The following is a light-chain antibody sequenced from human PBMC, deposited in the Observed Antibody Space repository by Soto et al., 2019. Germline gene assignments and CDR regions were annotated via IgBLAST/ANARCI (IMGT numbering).Light chain of an antibody. V-gene: IGKV3-15*01. CDR2: GAS. J-gene: IGKJ1*01. CDR1: QSISDT. CDR3: QQYNNWPWT. Sequence: IVLTQSPGTLSLSPWERATLSCRASQSISDTLAWYQQKPGQAPRLLMHGASTRAPGFPARFSGSGSGTDFTLTISSLQSEDFAVYYCQQYNNWPWTFGQGTKVDIK.